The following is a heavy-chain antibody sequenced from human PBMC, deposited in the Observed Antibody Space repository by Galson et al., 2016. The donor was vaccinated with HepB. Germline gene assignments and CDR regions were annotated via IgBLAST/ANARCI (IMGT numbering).Heavy chain of an antibody. D-gene: IGHD4-23*01. CDR1: GFTFSRSW. CDR3: VRDPYGGNGA. V-gene: IGHV3-7*01. CDR2: VSQDGSEK. J-gene: IGHJ5*02. Sequence: SLRLSCAASGFTFSRSWMTWVRQAPGKGLEWVAIVSQDGSEKNYMDSVKGRFTISRDNAKNSLYLQLNSLRVEDTAVYHCVRDPYGGNGAWGQGTLVTVSS.